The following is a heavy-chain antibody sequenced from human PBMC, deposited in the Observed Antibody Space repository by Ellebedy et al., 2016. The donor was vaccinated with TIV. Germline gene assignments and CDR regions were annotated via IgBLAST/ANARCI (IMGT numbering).Heavy chain of an antibody. CDR2: ISNNGIST. CDR3: VTRVRTAMGFDY. J-gene: IGHJ4*02. Sequence: PGGSLRLSCSGSGFTFSSYGMHRVRQAPGKGLEDVSGISNNGISTSYADSVKGRFTISRDNSRNTLYLQISSLKPEDTAVYYCVTRVRTAMGFDYWGQGTLVTVST. D-gene: IGHD5-18*01. CDR1: GFTFSSYG. V-gene: IGHV3-64D*06.